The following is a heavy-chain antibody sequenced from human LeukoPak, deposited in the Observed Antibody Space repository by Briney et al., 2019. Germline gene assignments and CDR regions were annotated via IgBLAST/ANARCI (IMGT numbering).Heavy chain of an antibody. CDR1: GFTFSSYA. CDR3: ARKIGGAVAGNWYFDL. J-gene: IGHJ2*01. CDR2: ISYDGSNK. Sequence: GRSLRLSCAASGFTFSSYAMHWVRQAPGKGLEWVAVISYDGSNKYYADSVKGRFTISRDNSKNTLYLQMNSPRAEDTAVYYCARKIGGAVAGNWYFDLWGRGTLVIVSS. V-gene: IGHV3-30-3*01. D-gene: IGHD6-19*01.